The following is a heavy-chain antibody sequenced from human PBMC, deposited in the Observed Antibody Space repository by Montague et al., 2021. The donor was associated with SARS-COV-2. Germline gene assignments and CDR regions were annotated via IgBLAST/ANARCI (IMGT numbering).Heavy chain of an antibody. CDR3: ARDLGDY. J-gene: IGHJ4*02. CDR1: GGSISSYY. Sequence: SETLSLTCTVSGGSISSYYWSWIRQRPGKGLEWIGYIYYSGSTNYNPSLKSRVTISVDTSKNQFSLKLSSVTAADAAVYYCARDLGDYWGQGTPATVSS. CDR2: IYYSGST. V-gene: IGHV4-59*13.